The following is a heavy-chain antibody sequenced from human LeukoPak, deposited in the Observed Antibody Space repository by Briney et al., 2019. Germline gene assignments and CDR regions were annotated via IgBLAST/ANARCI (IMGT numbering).Heavy chain of an antibody. CDR3: SRRLYGDYVDDS. Sequence: PGGSLRLSCAASGFTYINHWMGWVRQALEEGLEWVASINEDGSVRYYVDSVKGRFTISRDNAKSSLYLQMSSLRGEDTAVYYCSRRLYGDYVDDSWGQGTLVTVSS. J-gene: IGHJ4*02. V-gene: IGHV3-7*01. D-gene: IGHD4-17*01. CDR2: INEDGSVR. CDR1: GFTYINHW.